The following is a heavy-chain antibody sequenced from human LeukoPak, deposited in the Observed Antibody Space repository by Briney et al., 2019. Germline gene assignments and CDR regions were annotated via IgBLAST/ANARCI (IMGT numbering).Heavy chain of an antibody. Sequence: GASVKVSCRTSGYTFTNYAMHWVRQAPGQRLEWMGWINAGNGDTTYSQNFQGRVTITRDTSASTAHMELSSLRSEDTAVYYCGRNLVGKTDFDYWGQGTLVTVSS. CDR3: GRNLVGKTDFDY. V-gene: IGHV1-3*01. CDR1: GYTFTNYA. J-gene: IGHJ4*02. D-gene: IGHD6-19*01. CDR2: INAGNGDT.